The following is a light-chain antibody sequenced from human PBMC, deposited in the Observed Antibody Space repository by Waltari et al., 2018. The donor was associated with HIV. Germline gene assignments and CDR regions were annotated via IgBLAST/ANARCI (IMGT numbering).Light chain of an antibody. CDR1: QDISTH. Sequence: DIQMIQSPSSLSASVGDRVTITCQASQDISTHLNWYQQKPGNAPNLLIYDASNLETWGPSRFSGSGSGTDFSFTNSSLQPEDIATYFCQQYGRCPTITFGRGTRLEI. J-gene: IGKJ5*01. V-gene: IGKV1-33*01. CDR2: DAS. CDR3: QQYGRCPTIT.